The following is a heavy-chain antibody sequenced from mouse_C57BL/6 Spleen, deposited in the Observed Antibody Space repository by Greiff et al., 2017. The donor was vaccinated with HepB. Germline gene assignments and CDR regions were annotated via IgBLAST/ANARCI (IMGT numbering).Heavy chain of an antibody. J-gene: IGHJ2*01. V-gene: IGHV5-4*03. CDR3: ARSYYGSNYFDY. D-gene: IGHD1-1*01. CDR2: ISDGGSYT. Sequence: EVKLMESGGGLVKPGGSLKLSCAASGFTFSSYAMSWVRQTPEKRLEWVATISDGGSYTYYPDNVKGRFTISRDNAKNNLYLQMSHLKSEDTAMYYCARSYYGSNYFDYWGQGTTLTVSS. CDR1: GFTFSSYA.